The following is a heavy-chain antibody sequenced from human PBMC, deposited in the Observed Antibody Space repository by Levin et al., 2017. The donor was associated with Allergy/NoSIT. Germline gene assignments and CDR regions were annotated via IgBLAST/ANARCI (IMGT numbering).Heavy chain of an antibody. CDR3: ARDSGSGLDY. D-gene: IGHD6-19*01. J-gene: IGHJ4*02. CDR2: IGSAGDT. V-gene: IGHV3-13*01. Sequence: HGESLKISCAASGFTFSTYGMDWVRQATGKGLEWVSHIGSAGDTWYPDSVKGRFTISRENAKNSLYLQMNSLRAGDTAVYYCARDSGSGLDYWGQGTLVTVSS. CDR1: GFTFSTYG.